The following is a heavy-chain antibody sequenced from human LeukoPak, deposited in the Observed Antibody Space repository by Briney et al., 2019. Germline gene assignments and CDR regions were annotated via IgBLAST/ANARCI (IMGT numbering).Heavy chain of an antibody. CDR1: GGSINNYY. CDR2: IYPSGTT. CDR3: ARANYFDSSGYDYYYGKDV. D-gene: IGHD3-22*01. Sequence: SETLSLTCSVSGGSINNYYWSWIRQPAGKGLEWIGRIYPSGTTKYNPSLKSRVIMSVDTSKNQFSLKLSSVTAADTAVYYCARANYFDSSGYDYYYGKDVWGQGTTVTVSS. V-gene: IGHV4-4*07. J-gene: IGHJ6*02.